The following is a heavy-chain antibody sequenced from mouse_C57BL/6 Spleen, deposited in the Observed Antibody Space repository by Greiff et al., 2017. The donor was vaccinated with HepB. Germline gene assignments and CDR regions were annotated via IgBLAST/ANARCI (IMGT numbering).Heavy chain of an antibody. J-gene: IGHJ3*01. V-gene: IGHV1-64*01. CDR3: APLYYGYDVKFAY. CDR2: IHPNSGST. Sequence: QVQLQQPGAELVKPGASVKLSCKASGYTFTSYWMHWVKQRPGQGLEWIGMIHPNSGSTNYNEKFKSKATLTVDKSSSTAYMQLSSLTSEDSAVYYCAPLYYGYDVKFAYWGQGTLVTVSA. D-gene: IGHD2-2*01. CDR1: GYTFTSYW.